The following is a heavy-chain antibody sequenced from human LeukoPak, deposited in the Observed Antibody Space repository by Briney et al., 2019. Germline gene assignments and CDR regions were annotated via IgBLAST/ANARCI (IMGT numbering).Heavy chain of an antibody. V-gene: IGHV1-2*02. Sequence: ASVKISCKTSGYSFTAYFMHWVRLAPGQGLEWMGWIDPNSGGTNYAQKFQGRVTMTRDTSISTAYMELSSLMSDDTAIYYCARGGGGLQHWGQGTLVTVSS. CDR2: IDPNSGGT. D-gene: IGHD2-15*01. CDR1: GYSFTAYF. J-gene: IGHJ1*01. CDR3: ARGGGGLQH.